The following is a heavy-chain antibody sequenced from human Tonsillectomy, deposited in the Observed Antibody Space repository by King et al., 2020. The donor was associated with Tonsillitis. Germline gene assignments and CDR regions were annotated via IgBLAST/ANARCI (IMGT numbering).Heavy chain of an antibody. J-gene: IGHJ4*02. D-gene: IGHD5-12*01. V-gene: IGHV3-33*05. CDR3: ARAPSGYERYFDY. CDR1: GFTFSSYG. CDR2: ISYDGSNK. Sequence: QVQLVESGGGVVQPGRSLRLSCAASGFTFSSYGMHWVRQAPGKGLEWVAVISYDGSNKYYADSVKGRFTISRENSKNTLYLQMNSLRAEDTAVYYCARAPSGYERYFDYWGQGTLVTVSS.